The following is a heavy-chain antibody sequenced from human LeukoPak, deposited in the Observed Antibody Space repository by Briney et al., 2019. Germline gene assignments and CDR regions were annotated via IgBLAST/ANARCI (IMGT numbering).Heavy chain of an antibody. J-gene: IGHJ4*02. CDR2: IRYDGSDK. CDR3: AKDWDYNFWSNYDH. V-gene: IGHV3-30*02. CDR1: GFTVSSNY. D-gene: IGHD3-3*01. Sequence: GGSLRLSCAASGFTVSSNYMSWVRQAPGKGLEWVAYIRYDGSDKHYGDSVKGRFTISRDDSKNTLYLQMSSLRAEDTAVYYCAKDWDYNFWSNYDHWGQGILVTVSS.